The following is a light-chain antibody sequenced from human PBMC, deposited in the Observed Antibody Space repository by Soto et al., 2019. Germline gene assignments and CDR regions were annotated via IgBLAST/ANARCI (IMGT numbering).Light chain of an antibody. CDR3: QQYGSSPRT. CDR1: QRVSSNF. V-gene: IGKV3-20*01. Sequence: EIVLTQSPGTLSLSPGERATLSCRASQRVSSNFLAWYQQKPGQAPRLLIYAASHRATGIPDRFRGSGSGADFTLTISRLEPEDFAVFYCQQYGSSPRTFGQGTKVEF. J-gene: IGKJ1*01. CDR2: AAS.